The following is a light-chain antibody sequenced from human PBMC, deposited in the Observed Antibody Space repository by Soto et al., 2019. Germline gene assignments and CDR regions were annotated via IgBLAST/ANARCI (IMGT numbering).Light chain of an antibody. CDR2: QAS. Sequence: DIQMTQSPSTLSASVGDRVTITCRASQSISSWLAWYQQKPGKAPKLLISQASSLESGVPSRFNGGGSGAEFTLTISSLQPDDFSTYYCQQYWSPPLTFGGGTQVDIK. J-gene: IGKJ4*02. CDR1: QSISSW. CDR3: QQYWSPPLT. V-gene: IGKV1-5*03.